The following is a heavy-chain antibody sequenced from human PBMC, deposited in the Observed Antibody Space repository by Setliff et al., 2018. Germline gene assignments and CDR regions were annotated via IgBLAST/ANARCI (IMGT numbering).Heavy chain of an antibody. D-gene: IGHD2-8*01. CDR2: INNYNFNT. J-gene: IGHJ5*01. CDR1: GFTFTDYG. CDR3: ARLVRFCTRTACQRIAGAES. Sequence: GASVKVSCKSSGFTFTDYGITWVRQVPGQGLEWMGWINNYNFNTQYAQKFQGRVTVTTDTSTTTAYMEMRSLSSDDTAVYYCARLVRFCTRTACQRIAGAESWGQGTLVTVSS. V-gene: IGHV1-18*01.